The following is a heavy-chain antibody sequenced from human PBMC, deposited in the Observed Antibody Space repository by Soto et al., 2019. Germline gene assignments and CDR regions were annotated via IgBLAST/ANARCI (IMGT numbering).Heavy chain of an antibody. D-gene: IGHD6-13*01. J-gene: IGHJ4*02. CDR1: GFTFRNYA. V-gene: IGHV3-30-3*01. CDR3: AKETVFTAVEDN. Sequence: GGSLRLSCAASGFTFRNYAMHWVRQAPGKGLEWVTVIPYDGSKKYADSVKGRFTISRDNSRNTLYLQMNSLRAEDTAVYYCAKETVFTAVEDNWGLGTLVTVSS. CDR2: IPYDGSKK.